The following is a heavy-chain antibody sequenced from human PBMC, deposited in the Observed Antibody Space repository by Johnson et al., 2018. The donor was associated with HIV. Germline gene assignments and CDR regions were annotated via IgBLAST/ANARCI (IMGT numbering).Heavy chain of an antibody. D-gene: IGHD1-14*01. Sequence: QVQLVESGGGVVQPGGSLRLSCIASGFTLSDHAMHWVRQAPGKGLEWVAVMSSDGSNKYYADFVKGRFSISRDNSKNTLYLQMNSLRAEDTAVYYCAIIWNHTFDIWGQGTMVTVSS. CDR2: MSSDGSNK. J-gene: IGHJ3*02. CDR1: GFTLSDHA. CDR3: AIIWNHTFDI. V-gene: IGHV3-30*14.